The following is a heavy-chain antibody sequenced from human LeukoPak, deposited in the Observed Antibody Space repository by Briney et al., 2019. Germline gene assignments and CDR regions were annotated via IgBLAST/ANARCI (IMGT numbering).Heavy chain of an antibody. CDR2: ISWNSGSI. Sequence: PGGSLRLSCAASGFTFDDYAMHWVRQAPGKGLEWVSGISWNSGSIGYADSVKGRFTISRDNAKNSLYLQMNSLRAEDTALYYCAKVPYILTGYYTGGFDYWGQGTLVTVSS. D-gene: IGHD3-9*01. J-gene: IGHJ4*02. V-gene: IGHV3-9*01. CDR3: AKVPYILTGYYTGGFDY. CDR1: GFTFDDYA.